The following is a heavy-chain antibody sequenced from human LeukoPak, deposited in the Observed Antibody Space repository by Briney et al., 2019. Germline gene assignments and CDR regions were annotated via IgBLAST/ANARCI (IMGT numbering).Heavy chain of an antibody. CDR1: GYTLTELS. D-gene: IGHD3-22*01. CDR3: ATYDSSVHGYYYYGMDV. Sequence: GASVKVSCKASGYTLTELSMHWVRQAPGKGLEWMGGFDPEDGETIYAQKFQGRVTMTEDTSTDTAYMELSSLRSEDTAVYYCATYDSSVHGYYYYGMDVWGQGTTVTVSS. CDR2: FDPEDGET. J-gene: IGHJ6*02. V-gene: IGHV1-24*01.